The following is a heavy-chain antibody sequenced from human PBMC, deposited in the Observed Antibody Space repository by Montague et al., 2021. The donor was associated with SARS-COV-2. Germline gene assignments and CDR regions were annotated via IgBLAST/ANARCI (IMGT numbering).Heavy chain of an antibody. V-gene: IGHV4-39*07. D-gene: IGHD3-22*01. CDR3: ARDTRITMIVVVQGYGMDV. CDR1: GGSISSSSYY. CDR2: IYYSGXT. Sequence: SETLSLTCTVSGGSISSSSYYWGWIRQPPGKGLEWIGSIYYSGXTXYXXXXKXRVTTSVDTSKNQFSLKLSSVIAADTAVYYCARDTRITMIVVVQGYGMDVWGQGTTVTVSS. J-gene: IGHJ6*02.